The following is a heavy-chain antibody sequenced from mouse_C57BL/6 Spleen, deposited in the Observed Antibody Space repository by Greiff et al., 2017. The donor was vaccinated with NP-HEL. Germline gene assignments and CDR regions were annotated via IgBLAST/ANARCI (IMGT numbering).Heavy chain of an antibody. D-gene: IGHD1-1*01. Sequence: QVQLQQPGAELVKPGASVKMSCKASGYTFTSYWITWVKQRPGQGLEWIGDIYPGSGSTNYNEKFKSKATLTVDTSSSTAYMQLSSLTSEDSAVYYCAREWNYYGSSYFDYWGQGTTLTVSS. CDR2: IYPGSGST. J-gene: IGHJ2*01. V-gene: IGHV1-55*01. CDR1: GYTFTSYW. CDR3: AREWNYYGSSYFDY.